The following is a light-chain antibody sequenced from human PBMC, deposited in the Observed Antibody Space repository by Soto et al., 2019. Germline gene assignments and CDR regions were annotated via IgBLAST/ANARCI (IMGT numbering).Light chain of an antibody. CDR3: QQYGSSPGT. CDR2: GAS. Sequence: EIVLTQSPGTLSLSPGERATLSCRASQSVSSSYLAWYQQKPGQAPRLLIYGASSRATGIPDRFSGSGSGRDFTLTISRLEPEDFAVYYCQQYGSSPGTFGQGTK. CDR1: QSVSSSY. V-gene: IGKV3-20*01. J-gene: IGKJ1*01.